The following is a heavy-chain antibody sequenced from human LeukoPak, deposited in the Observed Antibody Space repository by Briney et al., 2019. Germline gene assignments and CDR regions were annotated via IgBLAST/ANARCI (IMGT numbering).Heavy chain of an antibody. CDR2: LKPDGSDK. CDR1: GFTFSHFW. CDR3: ATEDRWAFDS. V-gene: IGHV3-7*01. Sequence: GGSLRLSCAASGFTFSHFWMSWVRQTPGKGLEWVANLKPDGSDKCYVGSVRGRFTISRDNAKNSLYLQINSLTAEDTAVYYCATEDRWAFDSWGQGTMVTVSS. J-gene: IGHJ3*01. D-gene: IGHD2-15*01.